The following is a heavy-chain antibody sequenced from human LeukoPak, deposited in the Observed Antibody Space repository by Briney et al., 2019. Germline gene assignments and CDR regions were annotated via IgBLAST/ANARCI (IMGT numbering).Heavy chain of an antibody. J-gene: IGHJ4*02. V-gene: IGHV1-2*02. Sequence: GASVKVSCKASGYTFTGYYMHWVRQAPGQGLEWMGWINLNSGGTNYAQKFQGRVTMTRDTSISTANMELSRLRPDDTAVYYCARGVRYSSADYWGQGTLVTVSS. CDR3: ARGVRYSSADY. CDR2: INLNSGGT. D-gene: IGHD6-19*01. CDR1: GYTFTGYY.